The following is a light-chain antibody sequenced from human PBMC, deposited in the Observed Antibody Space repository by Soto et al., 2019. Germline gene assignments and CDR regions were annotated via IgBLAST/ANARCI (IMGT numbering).Light chain of an antibody. V-gene: IGKV1-39*01. Sequence: DIQMTQSPSSLSASVGDKVTITCRASQTISRFVNWYQHKPGKGPNLLIHAASSRQSGVPSRFSGSGSGTDFTLTIRSLQPEDFATYYCQQTCDSPPTFGRGTKVEIK. CDR3: QQTCDSPPT. J-gene: IGKJ4*01. CDR2: AAS. CDR1: QTISRF.